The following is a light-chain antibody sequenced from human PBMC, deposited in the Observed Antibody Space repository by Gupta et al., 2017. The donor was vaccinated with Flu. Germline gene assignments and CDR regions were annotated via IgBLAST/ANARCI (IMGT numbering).Light chain of an antibody. CDR2: GGS. Sequence: ATLSLRAVQSLGTTHLACYQQRPGQAPRLLIYGGSTRAAGIPDRFSGSGSAPDFTLTITRLEPEDFAVYYCQQYGSSSTYSFGQGTKLEIK. CDR3: QQYGSSSTYS. J-gene: IGKJ2*03. V-gene: IGKV3-20*01. CDR1: QSLGTTH.